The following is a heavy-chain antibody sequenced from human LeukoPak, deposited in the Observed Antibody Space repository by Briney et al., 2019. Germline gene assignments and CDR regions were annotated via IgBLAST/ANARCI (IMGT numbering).Heavy chain of an antibody. CDR2: ISSNGGST. Sequence: GGSLRFSCAASGFTFSSYAMHWVRQAPGKGLEYVSAISSNGGSTYYANSVKGRFTISRDNSKNTLYLQMGSLRAEDMAVYYCARDRSRYYMDVWGKGTTVTVSS. J-gene: IGHJ6*03. V-gene: IGHV3-64*01. D-gene: IGHD2-15*01. CDR1: GFTFSSYA. CDR3: ARDRSRYYMDV.